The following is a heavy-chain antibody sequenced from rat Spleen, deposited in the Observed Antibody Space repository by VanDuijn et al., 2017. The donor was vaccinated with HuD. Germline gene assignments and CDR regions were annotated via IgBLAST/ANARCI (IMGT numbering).Heavy chain of an antibody. J-gene: IGHJ2*01. CDR3: TRDVYYGSDY. CDR2: ITNTGGST. CDR1: GFTFSDYN. D-gene: IGHD1-6*01. Sequence: EVQLVESGGGLVQPGRSLKLSCAASGFTFSDYNMAWVRQAPGKGLEWVASITNTGGSTYYPDSVKGRFTISRDNAKSTLYLQMNSLRSEDTATYYCTRDVYYGSDYWGQGVMVTVSS. V-gene: IGHV5-31*01.